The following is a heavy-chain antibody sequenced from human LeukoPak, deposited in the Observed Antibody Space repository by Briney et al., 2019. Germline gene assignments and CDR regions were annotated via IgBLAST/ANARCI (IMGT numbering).Heavy chain of an antibody. CDR2: IYTSGST. Sequence: SETLSLTCTGSGGSVSRYYWSWIRQPAGKGLEGSGRIYTSGSTNYNPSLKSRVTMSVDTSKNQFSLKLSSVTAADTAVYYCARDLSEYSSGWYPDYWGQGTLVTVSS. CDR1: GGSVSRYY. CDR3: ARDLSEYSSGWYPDY. J-gene: IGHJ4*02. D-gene: IGHD6-19*01. V-gene: IGHV4-4*07.